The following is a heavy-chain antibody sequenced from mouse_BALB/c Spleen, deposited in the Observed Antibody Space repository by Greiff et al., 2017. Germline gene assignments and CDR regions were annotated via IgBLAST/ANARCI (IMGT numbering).Heavy chain of an antibody. CDR3: ARPPYYYGSRSPYYYAMDY. CDR2: INPYNDGT. V-gene: IGHV1-14*01. D-gene: IGHD1-1*01. J-gene: IGHJ4*01. Sequence: EVQLQQSGPELVKPGASMKMSCKASGYTFTSYVMHWVKQKPGQGLEWIGYINPYNDGTKYNEKFKGKATLTSDKSSSTAYMELSSLTSEDSAVYYCARPPYYYGSRSPYYYAMDYWGQGTSVTVSS. CDR1: GYTFTSYV.